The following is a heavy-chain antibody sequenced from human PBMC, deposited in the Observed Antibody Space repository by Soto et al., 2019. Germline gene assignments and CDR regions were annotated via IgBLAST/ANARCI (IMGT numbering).Heavy chain of an antibody. CDR2: IYYSGST. J-gene: IGHJ5*02. V-gene: IGHV4-31*03. Sequence: LTCTVSGGSISSGGYYWSWIRQHPGKGLEWIGYIYYSGSTYYNPSLKSRVTISVDTSKNQFSLRLSSVTAADTAVYYCARGSYYDSSGYYGPWGQGTLVS. D-gene: IGHD3-22*01. CDR3: ARGSYYDSSGYYGP. CDR1: GGSISSGGYY.